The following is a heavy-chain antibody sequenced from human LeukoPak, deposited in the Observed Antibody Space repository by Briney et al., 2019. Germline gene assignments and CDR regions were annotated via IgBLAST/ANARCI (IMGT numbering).Heavy chain of an antibody. V-gene: IGHV3-20*04. CDR2: INWHGGST. J-gene: IGHJ4*02. CDR1: GCTFDDYG. Sequence: PGGSLRLSCAASGCTFDDYGMSWVRQAPGKGREWVSGINWHGGSTGYADSVKGRFTISRDNAKNSLYLQMNSLRAEDTALYYCASGLIAAAGTAGYWGQGTLVTVSS. CDR3: ASGLIAAAGTAGY. D-gene: IGHD6-13*01.